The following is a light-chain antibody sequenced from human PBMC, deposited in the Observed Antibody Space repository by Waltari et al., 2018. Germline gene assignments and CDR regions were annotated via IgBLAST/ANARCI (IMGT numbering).Light chain of an antibody. V-gene: IGLV4-69*01. CDR3: QTWGTDSRV. CDR2: LNSDGSH. J-gene: IGLJ3*02. CDR1: GGHSGHS. Sequence: QLVLTHSPSASASLGASVQLTCPRSGGHSGHSIAWHQQQPEKGPRYLMKLNSDGSHHKGDGIPDRFSGSSSGAERYLSISSVQSEDEADYYCQTWGTDSRVFGGGTKLTVL.